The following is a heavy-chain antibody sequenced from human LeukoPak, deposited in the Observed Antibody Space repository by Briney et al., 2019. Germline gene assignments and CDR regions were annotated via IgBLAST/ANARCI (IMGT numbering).Heavy chain of an antibody. CDR3: ARDVNWNQVDY. J-gene: IGHJ4*02. CDR2: INTDGRTT. Sequence: GGSLRLSCAVSGFTFNNHWMHWVRQAPGKGLVWISRINTDGRTTNYADSVKGRFTISGDNARNMFYLQMNSLRAEDTAVYYCARDVNWNQVDYWGQGSLVTVSS. V-gene: IGHV3-74*01. D-gene: IGHD1-20*01. CDR1: GFTFNNHW.